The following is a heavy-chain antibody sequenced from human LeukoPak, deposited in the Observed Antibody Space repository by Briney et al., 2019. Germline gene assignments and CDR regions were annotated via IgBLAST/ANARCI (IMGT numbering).Heavy chain of an antibody. V-gene: IGHV3-33*01. J-gene: IGHJ3*02. CDR2: IWYDGSNK. Sequence: TGRSLRLSCAASGFTFSSYGMHWVRQAPGKGLEWVAVIWYDGSNKYYADSVKGRFTISRDNSKNTLYLQMNSLRAEDTAVYYCASNYDDSSGYYVDALDIWGQGTMVTVSS. D-gene: IGHD3-22*01. CDR1: GFTFSSYG. CDR3: ASNYDDSSGYYVDALDI.